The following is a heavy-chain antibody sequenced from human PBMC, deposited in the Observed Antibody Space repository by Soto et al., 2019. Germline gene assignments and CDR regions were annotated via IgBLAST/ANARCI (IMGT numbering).Heavy chain of an antibody. CDR3: ARRQGIAAAGTFFWFDP. CDR1: GGSISSSNW. Sequence: SETLSLTCAVSGGSISSSNWWSWVRQPPGKGLEWIGEIYHSGSTNYNPPLKSRVTISVDTSKNQFSLKLSSVTAADTAVYYCARRQGIAAAGTFFWFDPWGQGTLVTVSS. J-gene: IGHJ5*02. CDR2: IYHSGST. V-gene: IGHV4-4*02. D-gene: IGHD6-13*01.